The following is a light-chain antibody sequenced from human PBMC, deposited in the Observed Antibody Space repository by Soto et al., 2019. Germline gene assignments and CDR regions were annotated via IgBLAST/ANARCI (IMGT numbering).Light chain of an antibody. V-gene: IGKV1-27*01. CDR2: AAS. CDR1: QGISNY. J-gene: IGKJ4*01. CDR3: QQANSLSLT. Sequence: DVPMTQSLSSLSSSLVDTVTLTSLASQGISNYLAWYQQKPGKVPKLLIYAASTLQSGVPSRFSGSGSGTDFTLTISSLQPEDFATYYCQQANSLSLTFGGGTKVDIK.